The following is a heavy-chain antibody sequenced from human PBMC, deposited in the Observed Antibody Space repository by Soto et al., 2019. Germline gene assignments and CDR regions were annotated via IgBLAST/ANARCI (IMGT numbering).Heavy chain of an antibody. CDR3: AGRDSSGSYAY. Sequence: EVQLVESGGGLVQPGGSLRLSCAASGFIVSSNYMAWVRQAPGKGLEWVSESYSGGTTQYADSVKGRFTIARDSPQKTRDRQMSRLRAEETAVYYCAGRDSSGSYAYWGQGTLVTVAS. D-gene: IGHD6-19*01. V-gene: IGHV3-66*01. J-gene: IGHJ4*02. CDR1: GFIVSSNY. CDR2: SYSGGTT.